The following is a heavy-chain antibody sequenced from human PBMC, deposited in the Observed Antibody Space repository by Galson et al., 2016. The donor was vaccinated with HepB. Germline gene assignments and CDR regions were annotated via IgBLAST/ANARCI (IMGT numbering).Heavy chain of an antibody. J-gene: IGHJ4*02. D-gene: IGHD2-15*01. V-gene: IGHV3-48*02. Sequence: SLRLSCAVSGFTLTASAMNWVRQAPGKGLEWIAYIGATNGAIFYADSVKGRFTISKDNAKDSQFLQMNNLGDDDTAVYYCARESGGSWYFIDYWGQGTLVTVSS. CDR2: IGATNGAI. CDR3: ARESGGSWYFIDY. CDR1: GFTLTASA.